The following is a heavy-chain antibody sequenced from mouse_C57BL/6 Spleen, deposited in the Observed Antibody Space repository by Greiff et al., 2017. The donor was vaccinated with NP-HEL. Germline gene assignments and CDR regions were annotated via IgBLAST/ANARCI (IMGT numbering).Heavy chain of an antibody. V-gene: IGHV5-17*01. CDR1: GFTFSDYG. Sequence: VHVKQSGGGLVKPGGSLKLSCAASGFTFSDYGMHWVRQAPEKGLEWVAYISSGSSTIYYADTVKGRFTISRDNAKNTLFLQMTSLRSEDTAMYYCASLGRGYWGQGTTLTVSS. D-gene: IGHD4-1*01. CDR3: ASLGRGY. CDR2: ISSGSSTI. J-gene: IGHJ2*01.